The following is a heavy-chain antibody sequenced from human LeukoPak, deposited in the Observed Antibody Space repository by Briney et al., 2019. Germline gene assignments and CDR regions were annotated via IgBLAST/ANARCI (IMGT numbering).Heavy chain of an antibody. V-gene: IGHV7-4-1*02. CDR1: GYKFTTYA. D-gene: IGHD5/OR15-5a*01. J-gene: IGHJ4*02. Sequence: ASVKVSCKTSGYKFTTYAMNWVRQAPGQGPEWMGWINTNTGNPTYAQGFTGRFVFSVDTSVTTAYLQISSLQAEDTAVYYCAKDFLPGVWDYWGQGTLVTVSS. CDR2: INTNTGNP. CDR3: AKDFLPGVWDY.